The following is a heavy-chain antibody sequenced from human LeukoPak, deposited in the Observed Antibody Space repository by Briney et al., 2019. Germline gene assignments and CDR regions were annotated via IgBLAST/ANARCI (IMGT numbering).Heavy chain of an antibody. CDR2: ISGSGGST. V-gene: IGHV3-23*01. D-gene: IGHD6-19*01. CDR1: GFTLSSYA. CDR3: AKARRAYSSGCPESDY. J-gene: IGHJ4*02. Sequence: GGSLRLSCAASGFTLSSYAMSWVRQAPGKGLEWVSAISGSGGSTYYADSVKGRFTISRDNSKNTLYLQMNSLRAEDTAVYYCAKARRAYSSGCPESDYWGQGTLVTVSS.